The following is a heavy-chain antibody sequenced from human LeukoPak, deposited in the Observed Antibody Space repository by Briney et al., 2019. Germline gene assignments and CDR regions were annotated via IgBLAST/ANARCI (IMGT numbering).Heavy chain of an antibody. V-gene: IGHV3-23*01. D-gene: IGHD3-22*01. CDR2: ISGSGGST. Sequence: PGGSLRLSCAVSGXTFXDYAMSWVRQAPXXXLXWVSAISGSGGSTYYADSVKGRFTISRDNAKNSLYLQMNSLRAEDTAVYYCARETSYYDSSGYYEEIAFDIWGQGTMVTVSS. J-gene: IGHJ3*02. CDR3: ARETSYYDSSGYYEEIAFDI. CDR1: GXTFXDYA.